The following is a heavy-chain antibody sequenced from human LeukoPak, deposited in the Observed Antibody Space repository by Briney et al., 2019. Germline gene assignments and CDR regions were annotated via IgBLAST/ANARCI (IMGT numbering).Heavy chain of an antibody. J-gene: IGHJ4*02. CDR2: ISYDGSNY. CDR1: GFTFSSYG. V-gene: IGHV3-30*18. Sequence: GGSLRLSCAASGFTFSSYGMHWVRQAPGKGLEWVAVISYDGSNYYYADSVKGRFTISRDNSKNTVFLQINGLRAEDTAVYYCAKDGYSSGWPVDYWGQGTLVSVSS. D-gene: IGHD6-19*01. CDR3: AKDGYSSGWPVDY.